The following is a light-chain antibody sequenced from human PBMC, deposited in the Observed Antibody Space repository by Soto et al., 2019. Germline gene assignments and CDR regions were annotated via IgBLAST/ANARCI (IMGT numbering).Light chain of an antibody. CDR1: QSVRSD. V-gene: IGKV3-15*01. CDR2: GAS. Sequence: EVVMTQSPATLSVSPGERTTLSCWASQSVRSDLAWYQQKPGQTPRLLIYGASTRAPGIPARFSGSGSGTEFTLTISSLQSEDFAVYHCQQYNNWPPITFGLGTRLEI. CDR3: QQYNNWPPIT. J-gene: IGKJ5*01.